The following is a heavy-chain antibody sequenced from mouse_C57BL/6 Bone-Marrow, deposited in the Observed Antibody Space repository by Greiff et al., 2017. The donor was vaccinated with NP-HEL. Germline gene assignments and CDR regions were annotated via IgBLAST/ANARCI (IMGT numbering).Heavy chain of an antibody. CDR1: GFSFNTYA. Sequence: EVKLVESGGGLVQPKGSLKLSCAASGFSFNTYAMNWVRQAPGKGLEWVARIRSKSNNYATYYADSVKDRFTISRDDSESMLYLQMNNLKTEDTAMYYCGPRDYAMDYWGQGTSVTVSS. CDR3: GPRDYAMDY. J-gene: IGHJ4*01. V-gene: IGHV10-1*01. CDR2: IRSKSNNYAT.